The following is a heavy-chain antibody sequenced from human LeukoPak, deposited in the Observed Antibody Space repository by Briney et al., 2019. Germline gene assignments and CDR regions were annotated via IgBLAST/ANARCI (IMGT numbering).Heavy chain of an antibody. D-gene: IGHD2-21*02. CDR3: ARGTAPSADY. CDR1: GFTLIGYY. V-gene: IGHV3-11*03. Sequence: GGSLRLSCAASGFTLIGYYVSWIRQAPGKGLEWVAYISSSSSYTNYADSVKGRFTISRDNAKNSVHLQMNSLRAEDTAVYYCARGTAPSADYWGQGTLVTVSS. CDR2: ISSSSSYT. J-gene: IGHJ4*02.